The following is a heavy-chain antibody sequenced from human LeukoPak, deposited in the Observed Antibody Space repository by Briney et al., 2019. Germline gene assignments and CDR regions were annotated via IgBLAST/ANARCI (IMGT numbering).Heavy chain of an antibody. V-gene: IGHV5-51*01. CDR2: LYPGDSET. Sequence: GESLKISCKGSGYSFFNYWIGWVRQMPGEGLEWMGILYPGDSETRYSPSFQGQVTISVDKSISTAFLQWSSLKASDTAIYYCARATGDDGYFDYWGQGTLVTVSS. CDR3: ARATGDDGYFDY. CDR1: GYSFFNYW. J-gene: IGHJ4*02.